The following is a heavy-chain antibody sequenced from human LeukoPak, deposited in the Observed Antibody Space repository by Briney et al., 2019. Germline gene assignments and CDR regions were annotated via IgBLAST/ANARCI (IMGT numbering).Heavy chain of an antibody. CDR3: ARGNHYYGSGSSFFDY. J-gene: IGHJ4*02. CDR1: GYTFTSYD. Sequence: ASVKVSCKASGYTFTSYDINWVRQATGQGLEWMEWMNPNSGSTGYAQKFQGRVTMTRNTSISTAYMELSSLRSEDTAVYYCARGNHYYGSGSSFFDYWGQGTLVTVSS. CDR2: MNPNSGST. D-gene: IGHD3-10*01. V-gene: IGHV1-8*01.